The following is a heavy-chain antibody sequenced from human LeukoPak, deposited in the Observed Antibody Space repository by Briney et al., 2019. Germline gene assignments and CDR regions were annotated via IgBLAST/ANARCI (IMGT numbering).Heavy chain of an antibody. Sequence: GGSLRLSCAASGFTFSSYAMSWVRQATGKGLEWVSSVGTAGDTDYPGSVKGRFTISRENAKNSLYLQMDSLRPEDTAVYYCAREVYGGNQDAFDIWGQGTMVSVSS. CDR2: VGTAGDT. J-gene: IGHJ3*02. CDR1: GFTFSSYA. V-gene: IGHV3-13*01. CDR3: AREVYGGNQDAFDI. D-gene: IGHD4-23*01.